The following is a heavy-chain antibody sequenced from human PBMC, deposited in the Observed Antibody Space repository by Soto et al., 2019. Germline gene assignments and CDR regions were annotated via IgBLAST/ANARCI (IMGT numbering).Heavy chain of an antibody. D-gene: IGHD5-18*01. CDR1: GGTFSSYT. V-gene: IGHV1-69*08. CDR3: AREVYSYGPKQYYFDY. Sequence: QVQLVQSGAEVKKPGSSVKVSCKASGGTFSSYTISWVRQAPGQGLEWMGRIIPILGIANYAQKFQGRVTITADKXPXXAYMELSSLRSEDTAVYYCAREVYSYGPKQYYFDYWGQGTLVTVSS. J-gene: IGHJ4*02. CDR2: IIPILGIA.